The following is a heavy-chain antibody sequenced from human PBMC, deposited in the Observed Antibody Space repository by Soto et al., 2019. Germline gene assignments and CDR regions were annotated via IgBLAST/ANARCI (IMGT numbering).Heavy chain of an antibody. CDR3: ARDTTPYSSSSVHYFDY. CDR1: RYTFTSYG. J-gene: IGHJ4*02. Sequence: APVEVSCKASRYTFTSYGISSVRQAPRQRLEWMGWISAYNGNTNYAQKLQGRVTMTTDTSASTAYMELSSLRSEDTAVYYCARDTTPYSSSSVHYFDYWGQGTLVTVSS. V-gene: IGHV1-18*01. CDR2: ISAYNGNT. D-gene: IGHD6-13*01.